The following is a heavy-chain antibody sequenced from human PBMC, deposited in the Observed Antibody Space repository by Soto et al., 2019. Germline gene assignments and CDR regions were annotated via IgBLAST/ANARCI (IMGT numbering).Heavy chain of an antibody. CDR3: ARGGYDYRNFAY. V-gene: IGHV3-48*02. CDR2: ISSSGTI. J-gene: IGHJ4*02. Sequence: EVQLVESGGDLVQPGGSLRLSCTASGFTFNSYDMNWVRQAPGKGLEWISYISSSGTIDYADSVKGRFTISRDNAKNSLYLQMNSLRDDDTAVYYCARGGYDYRNFAYWGQGTLVNVSS. CDR1: GFTFNSYD. D-gene: IGHD5-12*01.